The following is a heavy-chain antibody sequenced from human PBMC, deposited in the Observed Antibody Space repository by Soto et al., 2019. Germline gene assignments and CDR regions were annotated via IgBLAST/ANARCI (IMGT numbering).Heavy chain of an antibody. V-gene: IGHV4-59*08. CDR2: IYYSGST. J-gene: IGHJ5*02. D-gene: IGHD3-10*01. CDR3: ARRKTYYYGSGSHYWFDP. Sequence: SETLSLTCTVSGGSISSYYWSWIRQPPGKGLEWIGYIYYSGSTNYNPSLKSRVTISVDTSKNHFSLKLSSVTAADTAVYYCARRKTYYYGSGSHYWFDPWGQGTLVTVSS. CDR1: GGSISSYY.